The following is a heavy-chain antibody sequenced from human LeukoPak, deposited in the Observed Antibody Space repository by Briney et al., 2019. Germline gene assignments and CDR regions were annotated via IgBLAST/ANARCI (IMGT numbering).Heavy chain of an antibody. V-gene: IGHV4-34*01. Sequence: PSETLSLTCAVYGGSFSGYYWSWIRQPPGKGLEWIGEINHSGSTNYNPSLKSRVTISVDTSKNQFSLKLSSVTAADTAVYYCARKAVGATDWGQGTLVTVSS. CDR1: GGSFSGYY. J-gene: IGHJ4*02. D-gene: IGHD1-26*01. CDR3: ARKAVGATD. CDR2: INHSGST.